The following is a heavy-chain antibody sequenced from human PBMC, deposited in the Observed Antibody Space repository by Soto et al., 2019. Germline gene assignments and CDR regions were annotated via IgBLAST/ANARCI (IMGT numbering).Heavy chain of an antibody. D-gene: IGHD4-17*01. J-gene: IGHJ6*02. V-gene: IGHV3-49*03. CDR1: GFSFGDCA. Sequence: SMRHSCTASGFSFGDCAMRWCCQTPGKGQRRVLFIRSKAYGVTPEYAASMKGSFPISRDDSKSIAYLQMNSLKTEDTAVYYCTRDLSPKYGGYLSYYYYGMDVGAQGTTVTVSS. CDR3: TRDLSPKYGGYLSYYYYGMDV. CDR2: IRSKAYGVTP.